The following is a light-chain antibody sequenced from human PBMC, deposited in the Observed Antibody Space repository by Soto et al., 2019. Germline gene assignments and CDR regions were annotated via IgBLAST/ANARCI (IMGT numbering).Light chain of an antibody. Sequence: EIVMTQSPATLSVSPGERATLSCRASQSVGSNLAWYQQKPGQAPRLLIYGASTRTTAIPARFSGSGSGTEFTLNISCLQSEDFAGYYCQHDNNWHPYAFGQGTKLEIK. CDR2: GAS. CDR3: QHDNNWHPYA. J-gene: IGKJ2*01. V-gene: IGKV3-15*01. CDR1: QSVGSN.